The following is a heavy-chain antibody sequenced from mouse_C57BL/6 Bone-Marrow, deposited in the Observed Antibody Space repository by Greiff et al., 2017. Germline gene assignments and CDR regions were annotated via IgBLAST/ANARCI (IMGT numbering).Heavy chain of an antibody. J-gene: IGHJ1*03. CDR2: INPNNGGT. CDR3: ARDYGSSYYWYFDV. D-gene: IGHD1-1*01. CDR1: GYTFTDYY. Sequence: EVQLQQSGPELVKPGASVKIPCKASGYTFTDYYMDWVKQSHGQSLEWIGDINPNNGGTIYNQKFKGKATLTVDKSSSTAYMELRSLTSEDTAVYYCARDYGSSYYWYFDVWGTGTTVTVSS. V-gene: IGHV1-18*01.